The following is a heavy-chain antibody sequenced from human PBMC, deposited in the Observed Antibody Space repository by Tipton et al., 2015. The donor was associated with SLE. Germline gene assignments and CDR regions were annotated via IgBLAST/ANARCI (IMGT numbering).Heavy chain of an antibody. CDR3: ARSIYRMQLFAT. Sequence: TLSLTCTVSGASISGGSDYWTWIRQPAGKGLEWIGRVYTAGTTNYNPSLKSRVTISLDKSKNQFSLKLTSVTAADTAVYFCARSIYRMQLFATWGQGSLVTVSS. CDR2: VYTAGTT. J-gene: IGHJ5*02. D-gene: IGHD1-14*01. V-gene: IGHV4-61*02. CDR1: GASISGGSDY.